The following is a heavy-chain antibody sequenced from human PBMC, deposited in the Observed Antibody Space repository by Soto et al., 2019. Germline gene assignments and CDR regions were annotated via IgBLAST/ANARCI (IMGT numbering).Heavy chain of an antibody. J-gene: IGHJ4*02. CDR2: ISSSTSHT. V-gene: IGHV3-11*05. CDR3: ARGRGAAADYFDF. D-gene: IGHD6-13*01. Sequence: GGSLRLSCAVSGFTFSDYYMTWIRQAPGKGLEWVSYISSSTSHTNYADSVKGRFTISRDNAKNSLFLQMNSLRAEDTAVYYCARGRGAAADYFDFWGQGTLITVSS. CDR1: GFTFSDYY.